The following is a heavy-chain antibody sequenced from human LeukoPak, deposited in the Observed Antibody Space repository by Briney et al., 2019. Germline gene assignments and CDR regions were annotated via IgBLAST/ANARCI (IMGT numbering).Heavy chain of an antibody. V-gene: IGHV1-2*04. CDR3: ARLSGIQGSYYFDY. CDR1: GYTFTGYY. J-gene: IGHJ4*02. CDR2: INPNSGGT. Sequence: ASVKVSCKASGYTFTGYYMHWVRQAPGQGLEWMGWINPNSGGTNYAQKFQGWVTMTRDTSISTAYMELSRLRPDDTAVYYCARLSGIQGSYYFDYWGQGTLVTVSS. D-gene: IGHD3-10*01.